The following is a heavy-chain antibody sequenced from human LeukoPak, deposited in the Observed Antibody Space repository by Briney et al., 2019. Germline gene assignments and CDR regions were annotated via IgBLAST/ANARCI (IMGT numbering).Heavy chain of an antibody. D-gene: IGHD3-10*01. J-gene: IGHJ4*02. Sequence: ASVTVSCKASGYTVTSYAMHWVRQAPGQRLEWMGWINAGNGNTKYSQKFQGRVTITRDTSASTAYMELSSLRSEATAVYYCARNYYGSGSYYNLDYWGQGPLVTVSS. CDR1: GYTVTSYA. CDR3: ARNYYGSGSYYNLDY. V-gene: IGHV1-3*01. CDR2: INAGNGNT.